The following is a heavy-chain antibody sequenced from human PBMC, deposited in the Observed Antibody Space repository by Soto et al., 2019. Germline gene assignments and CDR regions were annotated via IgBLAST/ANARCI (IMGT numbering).Heavy chain of an antibody. CDR3: ARDRITESIFAP. V-gene: IGHV4-31*03. Sequence: TLSLTCTVSGGSISSGGYYWSWIRQHPGKGLEWIGYIYYSGSTYYNPSLKSRVTISVDTSKNQFSLKLSSVTAADTAVYYCARDRITESIFAPWGQGTLVPVSS. D-gene: IGHD3-10*01. CDR1: GGSISSGGYY. CDR2: IYYSGST. J-gene: IGHJ5*02.